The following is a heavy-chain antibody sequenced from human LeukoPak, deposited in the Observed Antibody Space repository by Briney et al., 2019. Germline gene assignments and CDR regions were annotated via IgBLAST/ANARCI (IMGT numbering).Heavy chain of an antibody. CDR3: ASGIQPRLSWFFDL. V-gene: IGHV3-11*01. D-gene: IGHD5-18*01. CDR1: GFRFSDYY. CDR2: ISSSGRTT. Sequence: PGGCLRLSCAASGFRFSDYYMSWIRQAPGKGLEWFSYISSSGRTTYYADSVKGRFTISRDNAKNSLSLQMNSLRADDTAVYYCASGIQPRLSWFFDLWGRGTLVSVPP. J-gene: IGHJ2*01.